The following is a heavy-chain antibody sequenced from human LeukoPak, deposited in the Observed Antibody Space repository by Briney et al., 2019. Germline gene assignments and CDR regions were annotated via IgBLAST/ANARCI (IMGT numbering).Heavy chain of an antibody. V-gene: IGHV3-33*08. Sequence: GGSLRLSCTASGFIFSNYGMHWVRQAPGKGLEWVAVEYYDGSKRNYADSMKGRFTISRDNSKNTLSLEINNLRADDTAVYYCTRNNGNWGTFDFWGQGTLVIVSS. CDR3: TRNNGNWGTFDF. CDR1: GFIFSNYG. CDR2: EYYDGSKR. J-gene: IGHJ4*02. D-gene: IGHD3-16*01.